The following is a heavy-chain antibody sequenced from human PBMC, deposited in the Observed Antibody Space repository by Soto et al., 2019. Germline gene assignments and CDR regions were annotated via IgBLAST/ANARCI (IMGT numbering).Heavy chain of an antibody. V-gene: IGHV3-21*01. CDR1: GFTFSTYS. J-gene: IGHJ4*02. D-gene: IGHD2-15*01. CDR3: AREGGYCNGGGCRYFDY. CDR2: INTASYI. Sequence: EVLLVESGGGLVKPGGSLRLSCAASGFTFSTYSMNWVRQAPGKGLEWVSSINTASYIYYADSVKGRFTISRDDAKNSLYLQMNGLRDEDTAVYYCAREGGYCNGGGCRYFDYWGQGTLVTVSS.